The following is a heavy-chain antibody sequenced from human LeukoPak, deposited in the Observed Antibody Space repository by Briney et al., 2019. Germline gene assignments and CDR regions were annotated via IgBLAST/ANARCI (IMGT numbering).Heavy chain of an antibody. D-gene: IGHD3-10*01. CDR1: GYTFTSYY. V-gene: IGHV1-46*01. CDR2: INPSGGGT. J-gene: IGHJ2*01. Sequence: ASVKVSCKASGYTFTSYYIHWVRQAPGQGLEWMGIINPSGGGTSYAQKFQGRVTMTRDMSTSTVYMELSSLRSEDTALYYCARNTYYSSSESYYDYWYFDLWGRGTLVTVSS. CDR3: ARNTYYSSSESYYDYWYFDL.